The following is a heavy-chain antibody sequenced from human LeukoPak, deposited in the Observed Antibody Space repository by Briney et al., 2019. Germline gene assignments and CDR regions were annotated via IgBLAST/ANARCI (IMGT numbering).Heavy chain of an antibody. Sequence: SETLSLTCTVSGGSISSYYWSWIRQPPGKGLEWIGYIYYSGSTNYNPSLKSRVTISVDTSKNQFSLKLSSVTAADTAVYYCATNPSAYYFDYWGQGTLVTVSS. V-gene: IGHV4-59*08. J-gene: IGHJ4*02. CDR1: GGSISSYY. CDR3: ATNPSAYYFDY. CDR2: IYYSGST.